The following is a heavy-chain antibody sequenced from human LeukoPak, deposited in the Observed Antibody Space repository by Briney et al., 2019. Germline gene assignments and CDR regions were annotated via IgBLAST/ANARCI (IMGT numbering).Heavy chain of an antibody. J-gene: IGHJ5*02. CDR3: ARDYCSGGSCYGLFDP. Sequence: PSVKVSCKASGYTFTGYYMHWVRHAPGQGLEWMGWINPDSGGTNYAQKLQGRVTMTRDKSISTAYMELSRLRSDDTAVYYCARDYCSGGSCYGLFDPWGQGTLVTVSS. D-gene: IGHD2-15*01. CDR1: GYTFTGYY. V-gene: IGHV1-2*02. CDR2: INPDSGGT.